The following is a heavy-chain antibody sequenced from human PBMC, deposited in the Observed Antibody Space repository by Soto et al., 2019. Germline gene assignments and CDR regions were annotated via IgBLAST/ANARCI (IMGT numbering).Heavy chain of an antibody. J-gene: IGHJ5*02. CDR3: ARAEPALNWFDP. Sequence: SVKVSCKASGGTFSSYAISWVRQAPGQGLEWMGGIIPIFGTANYAQKFQGRVTITADESTSTAYMELSSLRSEDTAVYYCARAEPALNWFDPWGQGTLVTVSS. CDR2: IIPIFGTA. V-gene: IGHV1-69*13. CDR1: GGTFSSYA.